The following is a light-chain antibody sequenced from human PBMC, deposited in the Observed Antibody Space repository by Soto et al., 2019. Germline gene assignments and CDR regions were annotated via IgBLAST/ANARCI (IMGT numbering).Light chain of an antibody. V-gene: IGLV1-40*01. CDR1: SSNIGAGYD. CDR2: GNS. J-gene: IGLJ1*01. Sequence: QSALTQPPSVSGAPGQRVTISCTGSSSNIGAGYDVHWYQQLPGTAPKLLIYGNSNRPSGVPDRFSGSKSGTSASLAITGLQAEDEADYYCQSYDSSLSAEVFGTGTKVTVL. CDR3: QSYDSSLSAEV.